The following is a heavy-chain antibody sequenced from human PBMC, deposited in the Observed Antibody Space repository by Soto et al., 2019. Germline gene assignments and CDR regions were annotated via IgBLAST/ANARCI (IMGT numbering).Heavy chain of an antibody. CDR1: GFTFSSYG. D-gene: IGHD3-10*01. J-gene: IGHJ5*02. Sequence: QVQLVESGGGVVQPGRSLRLSCAASGFTFSSYGMHWVRQAPGKGLEWVAVIWYDGSNKYYADSVKGRFTISRDNSKNTLYLQMNSLRAEDTAVYYCARDFRPPYYYGSGSYYPDWFDPWGQGTLVTVSS. V-gene: IGHV3-33*01. CDR2: IWYDGSNK. CDR3: ARDFRPPYYYGSGSYYPDWFDP.